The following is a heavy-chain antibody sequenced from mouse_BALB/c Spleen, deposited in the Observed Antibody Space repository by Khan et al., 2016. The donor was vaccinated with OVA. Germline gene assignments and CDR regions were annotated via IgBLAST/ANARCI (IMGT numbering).Heavy chain of an antibody. V-gene: IGHV3-2*02. D-gene: IGHD1-2*01. Sequence: EVQLVQSGPGLVKPSQSLSLTCTVTGYSITSGYGWNWIRQFPGNKLEWMGYISYSGSTNYNPSLKSRISITRYTSKNQFFLQLNSVTTEETATYYCARTARRKYWGQGNTLTVAS. CDR3: ARTARRKY. J-gene: IGHJ2*01. CDR1: GYSITSGYG. CDR2: ISYSGST.